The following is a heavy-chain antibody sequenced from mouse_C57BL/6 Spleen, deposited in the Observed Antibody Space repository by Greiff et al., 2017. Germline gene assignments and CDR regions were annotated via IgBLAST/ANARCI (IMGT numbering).Heavy chain of an antibody. J-gene: IGHJ3*01. D-gene: IGHD1-1*01. Sequence: EVQLQQSGAELVRPGASVKLSCTASGFNIKDDYMHWVKQRPEQGLEWIGWIDPENGDTEYASKFQGKATITADTSSNTAYLKLSSLTSEDTAVYYCTNSLLLRSPFAYWGQGTLVTVSA. CDR1: GFNIKDDY. V-gene: IGHV14-4*01. CDR3: TNSLLLRSPFAY. CDR2: IDPENGDT.